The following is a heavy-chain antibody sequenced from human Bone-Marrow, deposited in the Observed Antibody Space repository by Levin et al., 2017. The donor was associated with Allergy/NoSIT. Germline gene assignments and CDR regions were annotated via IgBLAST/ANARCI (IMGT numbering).Heavy chain of an antibody. J-gene: IGHJ4*02. CDR3: ARVGEYTGYDGGFDY. V-gene: IGHV1-18*01. CDR2: INAYNGDT. Sequence: PGESLKISCKASGYAFTSYGINWVRQAPGQGLEWMARINAYNGDTNYAQKFQGRVTVTTDTPTTTGYMELRNLRSDDTAVYFCARVGEYTGYDGGFDYWGQGTLVTVSS. CDR1: GYAFTSYG. D-gene: IGHD5-12*01.